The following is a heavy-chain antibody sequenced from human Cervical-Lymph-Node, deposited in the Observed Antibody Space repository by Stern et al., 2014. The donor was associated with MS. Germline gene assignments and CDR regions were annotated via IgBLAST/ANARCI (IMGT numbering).Heavy chain of an antibody. V-gene: IGHV3-9*01. CDR3: SKMFRDCSCGRCYGAPFDN. D-gene: IGHD2-15*01. Sequence: VQLVESGGGLVQPGKSLRLSCTTSGFSFGDSAMHWVRQVPGKGLEWVSGINWNSSNVAYADSVRGRFTIFRDNAKSSLYLQMNSLRREDTALYYCSKMFRDCSCGRCYGAPFDNWGQGTLVTVSS. J-gene: IGHJ4*02. CDR2: INWNSSNV. CDR1: GFSFGDSA.